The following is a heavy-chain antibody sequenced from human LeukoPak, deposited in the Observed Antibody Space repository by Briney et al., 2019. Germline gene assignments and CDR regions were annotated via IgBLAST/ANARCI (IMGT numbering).Heavy chain of an antibody. CDR2: ISGSGGST. Sequence: GGSLRLSCAASGFTFSSYAMSWVRQAPGKGLEWVSAISGSGGSTYYADSVKGRFTISRDNSKNMLYLQMNSLRAEDTAVYYCARQMRAMRWLQGFDYWGQGTLVTVSS. CDR1: GFTFSSYA. J-gene: IGHJ4*02. CDR3: ARQMRAMRWLQGFDY. V-gene: IGHV3-23*01. D-gene: IGHD5-12*01.